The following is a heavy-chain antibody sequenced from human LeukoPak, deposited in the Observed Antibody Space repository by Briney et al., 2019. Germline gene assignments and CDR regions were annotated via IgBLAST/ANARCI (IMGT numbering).Heavy chain of an antibody. CDR1: GGSISSGDYY. CDR3: ARGVGNIVVVPAAMRFDP. CDR2: IYYSGST. D-gene: IGHD2-2*01. Sequence: TSETLSLTCTVSGGSISSGDYYWSWIRQPPGKGLEWIGYIYYSGSTYYNPSLKSRATISVDTSKNQFSLKLSSVTAADTAVYYCARGVGNIVVVPAAMRFDPWGQGTLVTVSS. J-gene: IGHJ5*02. V-gene: IGHV4-30-4*01.